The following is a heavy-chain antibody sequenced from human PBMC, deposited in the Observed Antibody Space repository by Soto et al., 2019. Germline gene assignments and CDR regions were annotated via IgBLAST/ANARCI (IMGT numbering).Heavy chain of an antibody. Sequence: SETLSLTCAVYGGSLSGYYWSWIRQPPGKGLEWIGEINHSGSTNYNPSLKSRVTISVDTSKNQFSLKLSSVAAADTAVYYCAATYDYVWGSYRPKFDYWGQGTLVTVSS. D-gene: IGHD3-16*02. V-gene: IGHV4-34*01. CDR2: INHSGST. J-gene: IGHJ4*02. CDR3: AATYDYVWGSYRPKFDY. CDR1: GGSLSGYY.